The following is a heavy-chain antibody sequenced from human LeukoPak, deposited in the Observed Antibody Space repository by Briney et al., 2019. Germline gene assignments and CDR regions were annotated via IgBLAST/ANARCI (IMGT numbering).Heavy chain of an antibody. CDR2: INPNSGGT. CDR3: ARVGLKYDYDY. D-gene: IGHD3-16*01. J-gene: IGHJ4*02. V-gene: IGHV1-2*02. Sequence: ASVKVSFKASGYTFTGYHIHWVRQAPGQGLEWVGWINPNSGGTNYAQKFEGRVTITRDTSITTAYMELRRLTSDDTAVYHCARVGLKYDYDYWGQGTPVTVSS. CDR1: GYTFTGYH.